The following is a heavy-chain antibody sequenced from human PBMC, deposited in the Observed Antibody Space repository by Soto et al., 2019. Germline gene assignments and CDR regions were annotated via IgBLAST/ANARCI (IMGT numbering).Heavy chain of an antibody. CDR1: GYTFTSYA. D-gene: IGHD3-22*01. J-gene: IGHJ4*02. Sequence: AASVKVSCKASGYTFTSYAMHWVRQAPGQRLEWMGWINAGNGNTKYSQKFQGRVTITRDTSASTAYMELSSLRSEDTAVYYFARDRYYYDSSGYRPNFDYWGQGTLVTVSS. CDR3: ARDRYYYDSSGYRPNFDY. CDR2: INAGNGNT. V-gene: IGHV1-3*01.